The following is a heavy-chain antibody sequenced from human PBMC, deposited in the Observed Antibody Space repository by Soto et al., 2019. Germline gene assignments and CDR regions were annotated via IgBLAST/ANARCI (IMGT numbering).Heavy chain of an antibody. CDR2: INAGNGNT. CDR3: AKVELTRAIVATIPAGFDP. Sequence: ASVKVSCKASGYTFTGYAMHWVRQAPGQRLEWMGWINAGNGNTKYSQKFQGRVTITRDTSASTAYMELSSLRSEDTAVYYCAKVELTRAIVATIPAGFDPWGQGTLVTVSS. D-gene: IGHD5-12*01. CDR1: GYTFTGYA. J-gene: IGHJ5*02. V-gene: IGHV1-3*01.